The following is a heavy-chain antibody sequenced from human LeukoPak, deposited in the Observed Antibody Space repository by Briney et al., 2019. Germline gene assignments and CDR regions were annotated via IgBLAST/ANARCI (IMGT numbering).Heavy chain of an antibody. CDR2: ISTNGVNI. CDR1: GFTFSSYE. V-gene: IGHV3-48*03. Sequence: GGSLRLSCAASGFTFSSYEMNWVRQAPGKGLEWLSYISTNGVNIHYADSVKGRFTISRDNAKDSLYLQMNSLRAEDTALYYCAKASVAGTIYWGQGTLVTVSS. J-gene: IGHJ4*02. D-gene: IGHD6-19*01. CDR3: AKASVAGTIY.